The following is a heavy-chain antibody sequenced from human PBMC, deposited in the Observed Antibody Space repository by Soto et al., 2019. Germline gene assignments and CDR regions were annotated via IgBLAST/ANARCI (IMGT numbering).Heavy chain of an antibody. CDR2: ISSSGSTI. J-gene: IGHJ3*02. CDR1: GFTFSSYE. V-gene: IGHV3-48*03. Sequence: SLRLSCAASGFTFSSYEMNWVRQAPGKGLEWVSYISSSGSTIYYADSVKGRFTISRDNAKNSLYLQMNSLRAEDTAVYYCEADYYDSSGYFRGNFDIWGQGTMVTVSS. CDR3: EADYYDSSGYFRGNFDI. D-gene: IGHD3-22*01.